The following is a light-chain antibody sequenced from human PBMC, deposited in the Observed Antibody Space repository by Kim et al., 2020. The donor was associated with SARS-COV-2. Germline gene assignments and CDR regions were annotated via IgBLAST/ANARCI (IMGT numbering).Light chain of an antibody. CDR3: QAWDSSTAV. CDR1: KLGDKY. V-gene: IGLV3-1*01. Sequence: SYELTQPPAVSVSPGQTASITCSGYKLGDKYVSWYQQKPGESPVVVIYKDNQRPSGIPERFSGSNSGNTATLTISGTQAMNEAYYYCQAWDSSTAVVGTG. J-gene: IGLJ1*01. CDR2: KDN.